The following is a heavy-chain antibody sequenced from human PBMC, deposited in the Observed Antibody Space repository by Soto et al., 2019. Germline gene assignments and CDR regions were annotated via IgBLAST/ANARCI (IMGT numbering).Heavy chain of an antibody. Sequence: XVSLRLSCAASGLTFSQYWMHWVRQAPGQGLVWVSRISDDGTITDYADSVKGRFTVSRDNARNTHSLQMNSLRSEDTAVYFCATAVDYDFWSGTTHYGMDVWGQGTTVTVSS. CDR2: ISDDGTIT. D-gene: IGHD3-3*01. CDR3: ATAVDYDFWSGTTHYGMDV. V-gene: IGHV3-74*01. CDR1: GLTFSQYW. J-gene: IGHJ6*02.